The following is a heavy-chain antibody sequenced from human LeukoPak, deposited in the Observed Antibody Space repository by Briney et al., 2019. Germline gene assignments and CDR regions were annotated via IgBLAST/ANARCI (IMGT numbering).Heavy chain of an antibody. J-gene: IGHJ5*02. V-gene: IGHV4-59*08. D-gene: IGHD1-14*01. CDR1: SGSIDNYY. CDR3: ARLHHSTTAWWFGP. CDR2: IYYSGAT. Sequence: SETLSLTCSVSSGSIDNYYWSWIRRPPGKGLEWIGHIYYSGATNYNPSLKSRVTISVDTSKNQFSLKLSSVTAADTAVYHCARLHHSTTAWWFGPWGQGTLVTVSS.